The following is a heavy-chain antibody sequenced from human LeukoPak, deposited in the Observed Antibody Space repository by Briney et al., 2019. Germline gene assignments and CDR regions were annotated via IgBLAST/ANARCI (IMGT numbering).Heavy chain of an antibody. CDR1: GGSISSYY. D-gene: IGHD6-6*01. CDR2: IYYSGST. CDR3: ARVFYSGSSLFDY. Sequence: SETLSLTCTVSGGSISSYYWSWIRQPPGKGLEWIGYIYYSGSTNYNPSLKSRVTISVDTSKNQFSLELSSVTAADTAVYYCARVFYSGSSLFDYWGQGTLVTVSS. J-gene: IGHJ4*02. V-gene: IGHV4-59*01.